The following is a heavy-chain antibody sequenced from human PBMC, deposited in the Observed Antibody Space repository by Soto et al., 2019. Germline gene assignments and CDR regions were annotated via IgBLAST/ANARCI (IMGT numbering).Heavy chain of an antibody. D-gene: IGHD4-17*01. V-gene: IGHV3-66*01. Sequence: GGSLRLSCAASGFTVSSNYMSWVRQAPGKGLEWVSVIYSGGSTYYADSVKGRFTISRDNSKNTLYLQMNSLRAEDTAVYYCARDRDYGDYSWFDPWGQGTLVTVSS. CDR1: GFTVSSNY. CDR3: ARDRDYGDYSWFDP. CDR2: IYSGGST. J-gene: IGHJ5*02.